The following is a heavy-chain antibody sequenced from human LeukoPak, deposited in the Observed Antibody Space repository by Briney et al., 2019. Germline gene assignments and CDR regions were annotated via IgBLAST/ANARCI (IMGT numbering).Heavy chain of an antibody. CDR1: GFTFRSYN. CDR2: ISTSSDTI. V-gene: IGHV3-48*02. Sequence: PVGSLRLSCAPSGFTFRSYNMNWVRQTPGKGLDWVSYISTSSDTINYADSVEGRFTISRDNAKNSLYLQMNSLRDEDTAVYFCARERPVGATPFDFWGQGTLVTVSS. D-gene: IGHD1-26*01. CDR3: ARERPVGATPFDF. J-gene: IGHJ4*02.